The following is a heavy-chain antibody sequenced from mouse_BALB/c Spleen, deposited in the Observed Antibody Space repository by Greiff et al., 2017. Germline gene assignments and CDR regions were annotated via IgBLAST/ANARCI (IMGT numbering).Heavy chain of an antibody. V-gene: IGHV1-54*01. D-gene: IGHD1-2*01. CDR3: ARSEVYGLFDY. Sequence: QVQLKQSGAELVRPGTSVKVSCKASGYAFTNYLIEWVKQRPGQGLEWIGVINPGSGGTNYNEKFKGKATLTADKSSSTAYMQLSSLTSDDSAVYFCARSEVYGLFDYWGQGTTLTVSS. CDR2: INPGSGGT. J-gene: IGHJ2*01. CDR1: GYAFTNYL.